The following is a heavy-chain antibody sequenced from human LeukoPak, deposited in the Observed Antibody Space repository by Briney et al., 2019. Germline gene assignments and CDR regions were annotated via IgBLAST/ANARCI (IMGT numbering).Heavy chain of an antibody. J-gene: IGHJ4*02. D-gene: IGHD3-16*01. CDR2: ISGSGGST. CDR3: VSHDPLDH. CDR1: GFTFSSYA. Sequence: PGGSLRLSCAASGFTFSSYAMSWVRQAPGKGLEWVSGISGSGGSTYYADSVKGRFSISRDKSKNTLYLQMNSLRVEDTAVYYCVSHDPLDHWGQGTLVTASS. V-gene: IGHV3-23*01.